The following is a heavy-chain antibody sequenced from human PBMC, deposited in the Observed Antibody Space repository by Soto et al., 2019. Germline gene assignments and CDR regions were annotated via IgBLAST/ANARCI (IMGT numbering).Heavy chain of an antibody. J-gene: IGHJ6*03. CDR2: ISSSSSTI. V-gene: IGHV3-48*01. CDR1: GFTFSSYS. CDR3: ARDPRYCSGGSCKTYYYYYMDV. Sequence: GGSLRLSCAASGFTFSSYSMNWVRQAPGKGLEWVSYISSSSSTIYYADSVKGRFTISRDNAKNSLYLQMNSLRAEDTAVYYCARDPRYCSGGSCKTYYYYYMDVWGKGTTVTVSS. D-gene: IGHD2-15*01.